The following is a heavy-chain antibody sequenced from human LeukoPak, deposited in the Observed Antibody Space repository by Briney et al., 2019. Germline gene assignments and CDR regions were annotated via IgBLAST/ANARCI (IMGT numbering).Heavy chain of an antibody. Sequence: SVKVSCKASGGTFSSYAISWVRQAPGQGLEWMGGIIPIFGTANYAQKFQGRVTITADESTSTAYMELSSPRSEDTAVYYCARYPLTYYYDSSGYLGYFQHWGQGTLVTVSS. D-gene: IGHD3-22*01. J-gene: IGHJ1*01. V-gene: IGHV1-69*13. CDR1: GGTFSSYA. CDR2: IIPIFGTA. CDR3: ARYPLTYYYDSSGYLGYFQH.